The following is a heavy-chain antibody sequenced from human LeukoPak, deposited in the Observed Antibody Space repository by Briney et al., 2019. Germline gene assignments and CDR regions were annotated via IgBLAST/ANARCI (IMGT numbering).Heavy chain of an antibody. D-gene: IGHD6-19*01. V-gene: IGHV4-34*01. CDR3: AREPGIAVAGTWFDP. Sequence: SETLSLTCAVYGGSFSGYYWSWIRQPPGKGLEWIGEINHSGSTNYNPSLKSRVTISVDTSKNQFSLKLSSVTAADTAVYYCAREPGIAVAGTWFDPWGQGTLVTVSS. CDR2: INHSGST. J-gene: IGHJ5*02. CDR1: GGSFSGYY.